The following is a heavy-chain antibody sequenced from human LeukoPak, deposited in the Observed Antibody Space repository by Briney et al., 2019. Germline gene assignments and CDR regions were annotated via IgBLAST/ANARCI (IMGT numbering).Heavy chain of an antibody. D-gene: IGHD6-6*01. Sequence: SETLSLTCTVSGGSISSYYWSWIRQPPGKGLEWIGYIYYGGSTNYNPSLKSRVTISVDTSKNQFSLKLSSVTAADTAVYYCARANGSSPSHSDFDYWGQGTLVTVSS. CDR3: ARANGSSPSHSDFDY. CDR1: GGSISSYY. J-gene: IGHJ4*02. CDR2: IYYGGST. V-gene: IGHV4-59*01.